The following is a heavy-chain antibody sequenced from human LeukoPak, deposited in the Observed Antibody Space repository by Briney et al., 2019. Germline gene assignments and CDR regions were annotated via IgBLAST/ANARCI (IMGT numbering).Heavy chain of an antibody. CDR2: INHSGST. Sequence: SETLSLTCAVYGGSFSGYYWSWIRQPPGKGLEWIGEINHSGSTNYNPSLKSRVTIPVDTSKNQFSLKLSSVTAADTAVYYCARGLGIAARRYDYWGQGTLVTVSS. CDR3: ARGLGIAARRYDY. CDR1: GGSFSGYY. J-gene: IGHJ4*02. V-gene: IGHV4-34*01. D-gene: IGHD6-6*01.